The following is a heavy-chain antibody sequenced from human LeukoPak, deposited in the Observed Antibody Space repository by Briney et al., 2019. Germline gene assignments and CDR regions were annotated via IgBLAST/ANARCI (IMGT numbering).Heavy chain of an antibody. CDR2: ISFDGSNK. D-gene: IGHD2-15*01. J-gene: IGHJ5*02. CDR1: GFIFSNYA. Sequence: GGSLRLSCAASGFIFSNYAMHWVRQAPGKGLDWVAVISFDGSNKYYADSVKGRFTISRDNSKNTLYLQMNSLRAEDTAVYYCAKDSGPLYCSGGSCYFKNWFDPWGQGTLVTVSS. CDR3: AKDSGPLYCSGGSCYFKNWFDP. V-gene: IGHV3-30*04.